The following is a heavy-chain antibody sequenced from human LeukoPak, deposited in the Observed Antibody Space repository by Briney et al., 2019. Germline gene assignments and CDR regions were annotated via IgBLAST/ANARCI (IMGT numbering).Heavy chain of an antibody. D-gene: IGHD6-13*01. CDR1: GFPYCSFS. J-gene: IGHJ3*02. CDR2: ISSSSSYI. V-gene: IGHV3-21*01. Sequence: GGSLSLPCAACGFPYCSFSLKWVPPAPGKGVEWVSSISSSSSYIYYADSVKGRFTISRDNAKNSLYLQMNSLRAEDTAVYYCARIRVDAFDIWGQGTMVTVSS. CDR3: ARIRVDAFDI.